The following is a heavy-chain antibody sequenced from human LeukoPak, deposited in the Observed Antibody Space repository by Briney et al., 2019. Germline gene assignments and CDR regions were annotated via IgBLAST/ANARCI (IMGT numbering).Heavy chain of an antibody. CDR2: IYYSGST. V-gene: IGHV4-30-4*01. CDR1: GGSISSGDYY. D-gene: IGHD2-15*01. CDR3: ARDLLPESNAFDI. Sequence: SGTLSLTCTVSGGSISSGDYYWSWIRQPPGKGLEWIGYIYYSGSTYYNPSLKSRVTISVDTSKNQFSLKLSSVTAADTAVYYCARDLLPESNAFDIWGQGTMVAVSS. J-gene: IGHJ3*02.